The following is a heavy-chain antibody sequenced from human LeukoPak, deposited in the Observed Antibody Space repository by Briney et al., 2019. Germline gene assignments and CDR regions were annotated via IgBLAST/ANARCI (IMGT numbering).Heavy chain of an antibody. CDR2: INPSGGST. V-gene: IGHV1-46*01. CDR1: GYTFTSYY. CDR3: ARDDGYGDWSWYFDL. J-gene: IGHJ2*01. Sequence: ASVKVSCKASGYTFTSYYMHWVRQAPGQGLEWMGIINPSGGSTSYAQKFQGRVTMTRDTSTSTVDMELTGLRFEDTAVYYCARDDGYGDWSWYFDLWGRGTLVTVSS. D-gene: IGHD4-17*01.